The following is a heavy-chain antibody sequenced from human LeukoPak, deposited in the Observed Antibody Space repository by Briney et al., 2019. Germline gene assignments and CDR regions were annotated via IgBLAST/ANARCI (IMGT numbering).Heavy chain of an antibody. Sequence: GGSLRLSCAASGFTFSNPWLSWVRQAPGKGLEWVGCVKSKSDGETTNYAAPVKGRFTISGDDSKNTLYLQMNSLKTEDTAVYYCTTDGYYDSSGYVLFDYWGQGTLVTVSS. CDR3: TTDGYYDSSGYVLFDY. V-gene: IGHV3-15*01. D-gene: IGHD3-22*01. CDR1: GFTFSNPW. J-gene: IGHJ4*02. CDR2: VKSKSDGETT.